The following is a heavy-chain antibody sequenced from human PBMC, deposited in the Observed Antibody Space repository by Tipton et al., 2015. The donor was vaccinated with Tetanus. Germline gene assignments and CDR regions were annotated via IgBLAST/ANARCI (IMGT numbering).Heavy chain of an antibody. CDR3: AIERRNRGIAFDL. V-gene: IGHV1-46*01. CDR1: GYTFTSHY. CDR2: INPSGGYT. J-gene: IGHJ3*01. D-gene: IGHD2/OR15-2a*01. Sequence: QSGAEVKKPGASVNVSCKASGYTFTSHYVHWVRQAPGQGLEWMGMINPSGGYTRSAQTFQGRVKMTRDTSSSTVYMELSSLRPGDTAVYLWAIERRNRGIAFDLWGQATKVAVSS.